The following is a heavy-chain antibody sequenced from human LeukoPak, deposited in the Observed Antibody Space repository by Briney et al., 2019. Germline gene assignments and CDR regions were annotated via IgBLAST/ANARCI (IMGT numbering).Heavy chain of an antibody. Sequence: PGGSLRLSCSASGFIFSPYAMHWVRQAPGKGLEYVSSISSEGKTTYYPDSVKGRFTISRDNSKNTLYLQMSSLRPEDTAVYYCVKDRWVDHWGQGTLVTVSS. D-gene: IGHD6-13*01. V-gene: IGHV3-64D*06. CDR3: VKDRWVDH. J-gene: IGHJ4*02. CDR2: ISSEGKTT. CDR1: GFIFSPYA.